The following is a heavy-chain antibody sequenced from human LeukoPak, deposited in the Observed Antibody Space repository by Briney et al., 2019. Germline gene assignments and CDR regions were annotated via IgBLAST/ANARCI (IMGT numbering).Heavy chain of an antibody. D-gene: IGHD3-3*01. Sequence: SQTLSLTCTVSGGSISSGDYYWSWIRQPPGKGLEWIGYIYYSGSTYYNPSLKSRVTISVDTSKNQFSLKLSSVTAADTAVYYCARTYYDFWSGSYEFDYWGQGTLVTVSS. CDR3: ARTYYDFWSGSYEFDY. V-gene: IGHV4-30-4*08. J-gene: IGHJ4*02. CDR2: IYYSGST. CDR1: GGSISSGDYY.